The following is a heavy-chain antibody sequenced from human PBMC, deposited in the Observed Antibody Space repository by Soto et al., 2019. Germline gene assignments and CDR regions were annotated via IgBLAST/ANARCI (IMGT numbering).Heavy chain of an antibody. J-gene: IGHJ4*01. CDR2: INYSGAT. CDR3: ARESYSFGRAFDI. Sequence: QVHLQESGPGLVKPSQTLSLTCTVSGGSINSDGYYWSWIRQHPEKGLEWIGDINYSGATYYNPSPKSRLTISLYTSKNQCSLQLTSVIAADTALYYCARESYSFGRAFDIWGHGTLVTVSS. CDR1: GGSINSDGYY. D-gene: IGHD5-18*01. V-gene: IGHV4-31*03.